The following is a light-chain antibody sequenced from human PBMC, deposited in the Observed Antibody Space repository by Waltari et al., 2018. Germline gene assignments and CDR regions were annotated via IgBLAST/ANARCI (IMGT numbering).Light chain of an antibody. V-gene: IGLV3-19*01. Sequence: SSELTQDPVVSVALGQTVRLTCQGDSLGTYFATWYQPKPGQAPVLVIYGETNRPSGSPDRFSAARSGNRWDLTITGAQAEEGADDYCKSRDSSANGVFGGGTKLTVL. CDR3: KSRDSSANGV. CDR1: SLGTYF. J-gene: IGLJ3*02. CDR2: GET.